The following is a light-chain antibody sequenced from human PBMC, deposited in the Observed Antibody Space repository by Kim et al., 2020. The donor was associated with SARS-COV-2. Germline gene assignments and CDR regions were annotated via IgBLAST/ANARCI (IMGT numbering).Light chain of an antibody. CDR1: QSVSNN. V-gene: IGKV3-15*01. Sequence: LSVSPGERATLSCRASQSVSNNLAWYQHKPGQGPRVLIYDISTRVTGIPARFSGSGSGTEFTLTISSLQSEDFAIYYCQQYKDWYTFGQGTKLEIK. J-gene: IGKJ2*01. CDR2: DIS. CDR3: QQYKDWYT.